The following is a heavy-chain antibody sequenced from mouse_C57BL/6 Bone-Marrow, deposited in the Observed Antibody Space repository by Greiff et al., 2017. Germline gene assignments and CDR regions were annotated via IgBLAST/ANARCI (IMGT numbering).Heavy chain of an antibody. CDR3: ARGIYGYAMDY. Sequence: DVHLVESGGGLVKPGGSLKLSCAASGFTFSSYAMSWVRQTPEKRLEWVATISDGGSYTYYPDNVKGRFTISRDNAKNNLYLQMSHLKSEDTAMYYCARGIYGYAMDYWGQGTSVTVSS. CDR1: GFTFSSYA. V-gene: IGHV5-4*01. J-gene: IGHJ4*01. CDR2: ISDGGSYT. D-gene: IGHD1-1*01.